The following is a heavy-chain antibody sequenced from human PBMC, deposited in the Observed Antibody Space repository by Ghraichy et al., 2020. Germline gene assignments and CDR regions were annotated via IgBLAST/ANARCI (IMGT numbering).Heavy chain of an antibody. CDR2: IKEDGSET. Sequence: GGSLRLSCAASGFTFTSFWMSWVRQAPGKGLEWVANIKEDGSETYYVDSVRGRFTISRDNARNSLYLQTNSLRAEDTAVYYCTRYGLTATFDIWGQGTMVTVSS. D-gene: IGHD7-27*01. CDR3: TRYGLTATFDI. V-gene: IGHV3-7*01. J-gene: IGHJ3*02. CDR1: GFTFTSFW.